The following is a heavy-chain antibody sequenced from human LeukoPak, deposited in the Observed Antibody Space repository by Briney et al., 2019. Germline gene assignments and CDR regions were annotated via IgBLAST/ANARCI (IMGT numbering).Heavy chain of an antibody. CDR3: AKEGDYYDSSGYYQLVDY. CDR1: GFTFSSCA. V-gene: IGHV3-23*01. J-gene: IGHJ4*02. D-gene: IGHD3-22*01. Sequence: GGSLRLSCAASGFTFSSCAMSWVRQAPGKGLEWVSAISGSGGTTYYADSVKGRFTISRDNSKNTLYLQMNSLRAEDTAVYYCAKEGDYYDSSGYYQLVDYWGQGTLVTVSS. CDR2: ISGSGGTT.